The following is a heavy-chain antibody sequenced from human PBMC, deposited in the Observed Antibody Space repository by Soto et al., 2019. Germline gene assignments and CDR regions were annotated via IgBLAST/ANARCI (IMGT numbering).Heavy chain of an antibody. V-gene: IGHV1-69*01. Sequence: QVQLVQSGAEVKKAGSSVKVSCKTSGGTFRSYFINWVRQAPGQGLEWVVGIIPVFGTTYYADKFQGRVTITADESTTTVYMELSSLRSDDTAVYYCARETPSTTAAYFYYGLDVWGQGTTVTVPS. CDR1: GGTFRSYF. CDR2: IIPVFGTT. J-gene: IGHJ6*02. D-gene: IGHD2-2*01. CDR3: ARETPSTTAAYFYYGLDV.